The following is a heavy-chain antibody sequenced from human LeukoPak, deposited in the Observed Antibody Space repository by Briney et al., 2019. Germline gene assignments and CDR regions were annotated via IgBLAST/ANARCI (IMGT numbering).Heavy chain of an antibody. D-gene: IGHD3-22*01. CDR1: GGTFSSYA. Sequence: ASVKVSCKASGGTFSSYAISWVRQAPGQGLEWMGGIIPIFGTANYAQKFQGRVTITADESTSTAYMELSSLRSEDTAVYYCARGSTTYYYDSSGYYGHGMDVWGQGTTVTVSS. CDR2: IIPIFGTA. V-gene: IGHV1-69*13. J-gene: IGHJ6*02. CDR3: ARGSTTYYYDSSGYYGHGMDV.